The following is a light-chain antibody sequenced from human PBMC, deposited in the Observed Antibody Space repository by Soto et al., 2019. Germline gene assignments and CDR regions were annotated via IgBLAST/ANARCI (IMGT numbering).Light chain of an antibody. CDR2: DAS. CDR3: QQRSNWPPIP. Sequence: EIVMTQSPATLSVSTGERATLSCRASQSVSSNLAWYQQKPGQAPRLLIYDASNRATGIPARFSGSGSGTDFTLTISSLEPEDFAVYYCQQRSNWPPIPFGQGALLEIK. CDR1: QSVSSN. V-gene: IGKV3-11*01. J-gene: IGKJ5*01.